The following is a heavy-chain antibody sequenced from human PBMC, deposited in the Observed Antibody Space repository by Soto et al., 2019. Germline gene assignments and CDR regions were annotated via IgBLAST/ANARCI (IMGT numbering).Heavy chain of an antibody. CDR2: IYYSGST. J-gene: IGHJ5*02. Sequence: TPSLTCSVSGGSISSGGYHWSWISQHPGKGLEWIGYIYYSGSTYYNPSLKSRVTISVDTSKNQFSLKLSSVTAADTAVYYCARDGDSSGSGYNWFDPWGQGTLVTVS. V-gene: IGHV4-31*03. CDR3: ARDGDSSGSGYNWFDP. CDR1: GGSISSGGYH. D-gene: IGHD3-22*01.